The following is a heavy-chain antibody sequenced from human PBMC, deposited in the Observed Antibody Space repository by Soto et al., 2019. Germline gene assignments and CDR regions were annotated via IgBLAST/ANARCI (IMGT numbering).Heavy chain of an antibody. CDR1: GGTFSSYT. CDR3: ARDLRTSHPNWFDP. CDR2: IIPILGIA. J-gene: IGHJ5*02. D-gene: IGHD2-2*01. Sequence: QVQLVQSGAEVKKPGSSVKVSCKASGGTFSSYTISWVRQAPGQGLEWMGRIIPILGIANYAQKFQGRVTITADKSTSTAYMELSSLRSEDTAVYYCARDLRTSHPNWFDPRGQGTLVTVSS. V-gene: IGHV1-69*08.